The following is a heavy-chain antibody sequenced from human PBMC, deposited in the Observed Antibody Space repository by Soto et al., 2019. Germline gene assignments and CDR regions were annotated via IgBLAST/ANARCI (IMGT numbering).Heavy chain of an antibody. D-gene: IGHD2-2*01. Sequence: VGSLRLSCAASGFTFSSYAMHWVRQAPGKGLEWVAVISYDGSNKYYADSVKGRFTISRDNSKNTLYLQMNSLRAEDTAVYYCARDSIGYCSSTSCYNYYYYYYGMDVWGQGTTVTVSS. J-gene: IGHJ6*02. CDR2: ISYDGSNK. CDR1: GFTFSSYA. CDR3: ARDSIGYCSSTSCYNYYYYYYGMDV. V-gene: IGHV3-30-3*01.